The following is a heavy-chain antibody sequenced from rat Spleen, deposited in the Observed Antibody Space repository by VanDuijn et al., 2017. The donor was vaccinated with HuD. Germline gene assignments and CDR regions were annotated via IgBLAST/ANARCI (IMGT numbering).Heavy chain of an antibody. V-gene: IGHV5-31*01. CDR1: GFTFNNYW. CDR3: ARHGILQSYWYFDF. CDR2: ITNTGGST. Sequence: VQLKESGPGLVQPSQTLSLTCTVSGFTFNNYWMTWIRQAPGKGLEWVASITNTGGSTYYPDSVKGRFTITRDNAKSTLYLQMDRLRSEDTATYYCARHGILQSYWYFDFWGPGTMVTVSS. J-gene: IGHJ1*01. D-gene: IGHD1-1*01.